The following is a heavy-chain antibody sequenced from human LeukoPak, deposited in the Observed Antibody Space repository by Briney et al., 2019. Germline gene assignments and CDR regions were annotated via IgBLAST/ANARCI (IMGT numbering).Heavy chain of an antibody. CDR3: AKDTWSYYYGSGSPNWFDP. CDR2: ISGSGGST. V-gene: IGHV3-23*01. J-gene: IGHJ5*02. Sequence: GGSLRLSCAASGFTFSSYAMSWVRQAPGKGLEWVSAISGSGGSTYYADSVKGRFTISRDSSKNTLYLQMNSLRAEDTAVYYCAKDTWSYYYGSGSPNWFDPWGQGTLVTVSS. D-gene: IGHD3-10*01. CDR1: GFTFSSYA.